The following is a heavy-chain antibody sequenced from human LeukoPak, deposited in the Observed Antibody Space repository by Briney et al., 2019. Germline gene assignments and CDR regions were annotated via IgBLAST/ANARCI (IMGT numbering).Heavy chain of an antibody. J-gene: IGHJ4*02. Sequence: GAPVKVSCKASGGTFSSYAISWVRQAPGQGLEWMGRIIPILGIANYAQKFQGRVTITADKSTSTAYMELSSLRSEDTAVYYCAREGSGSYGVYFDYWGQGTLVTVSS. CDR2: IIPILGIA. CDR1: GGTFSSYA. D-gene: IGHD1-26*01. CDR3: AREGSGSYGVYFDY. V-gene: IGHV1-69*04.